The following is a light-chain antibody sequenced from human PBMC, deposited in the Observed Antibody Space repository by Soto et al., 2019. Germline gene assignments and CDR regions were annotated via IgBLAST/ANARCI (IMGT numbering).Light chain of an antibody. CDR2: DAS. CDR3: QQYNTFWT. Sequence: DIQMTQSPSSLSASVRDRVTITCRASQDIGNDLGWYQQKPGKAPKLLIYDASSLESGVPSRVSGSGSGTEFTLTISSLQPDDFATYYCQQYNTFWTFGPGTKVDI. CDR1: QDIGND. V-gene: IGKV1-17*01. J-gene: IGKJ1*01.